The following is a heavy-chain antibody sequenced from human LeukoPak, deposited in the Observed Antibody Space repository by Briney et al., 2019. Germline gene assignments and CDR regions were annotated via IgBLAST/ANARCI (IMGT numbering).Heavy chain of an antibody. J-gene: IGHJ3*02. D-gene: IGHD6-13*01. V-gene: IGHV4-34*01. CDR1: GGSFSGYY. Sequence: PSETLSLTCAVYGGSFSGYYWSWIRQPPGKGLEWIGEINHSGSTNYNPSLKSRVTISVDTSKNQFSLKLSSVTAADTAVYYCARYRGSSWYNAFDIWGQGTMVTVSS. CDR2: INHSGST. CDR3: ARYRGSSWYNAFDI.